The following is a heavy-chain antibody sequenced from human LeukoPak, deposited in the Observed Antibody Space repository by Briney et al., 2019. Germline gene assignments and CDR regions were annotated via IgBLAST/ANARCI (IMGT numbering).Heavy chain of an antibody. V-gene: IGHV3-21*04. J-gene: IGHJ4*02. Sequence: GGSLRLSCAASGFTFSSYSMNWVRQAPGKGLEWVSSISSSSSYIYYADSVKGRFTISRDNSKSTLCLQMNSLRAEDTAVYYCAKQLGYCSDGSCYFPYWGQGTLVTVSS. D-gene: IGHD2-15*01. CDR1: GFTFSSYS. CDR2: ISSSSSYI. CDR3: AKQLGYCSDGSCYFPY.